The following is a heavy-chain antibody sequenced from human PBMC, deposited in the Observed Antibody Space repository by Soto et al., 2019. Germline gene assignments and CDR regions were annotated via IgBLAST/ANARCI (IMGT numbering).Heavy chain of an antibody. CDR3: AKGRLGELPLLNY. J-gene: IGHJ4*02. V-gene: IGHV3-30*18. D-gene: IGHD3-16*02. CDR2: ISYDGSNK. Sequence: QVQLVESGGGVVQPGRSLRLSCAASGFTFSSYGMHWVRQAPGKGLEWVAVISYDGSNKYYADSVKGRFTISRDNSKNTLYLQMNSLRAEDTAVYYCAKGRLGELPLLNYWGQGTLVTVSS. CDR1: GFTFSSYG.